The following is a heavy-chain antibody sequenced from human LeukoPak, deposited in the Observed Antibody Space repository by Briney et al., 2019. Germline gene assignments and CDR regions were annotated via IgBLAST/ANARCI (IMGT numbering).Heavy chain of an antibody. D-gene: IGHD1-26*01. CDR3: AKDLAGIVGANIQYYFDN. Sequence: PGGSLRLSCAASGFTFSSYAMSWVRQAPGKGLEWVSVISGSGGTTYYADSVKGRFTISRDNSKNTLFLQMNSLRVEDTAVYYCAKDLAGIVGANIQYYFDNWGQGTLVTVST. CDR2: ISGSGGTT. V-gene: IGHV3-23*01. J-gene: IGHJ4*02. CDR1: GFTFSSYA.